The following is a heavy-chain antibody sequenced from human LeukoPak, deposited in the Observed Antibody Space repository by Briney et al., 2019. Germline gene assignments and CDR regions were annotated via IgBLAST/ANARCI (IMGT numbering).Heavy chain of an antibody. V-gene: IGHV4-34*01. CDR1: GGSFSGYY. Sequence: KPSETLSLTCAVYGGSFSGYYWSWIRQPPGKGLEWIGEINHSGSTNYNPSLKSRVTISVDMSKNQFSLKLNSVTAADTAVYYCARGRYCSSTSCYIWPNRAKKFDYWGQGTLVTVSS. CDR3: ARGRYCSSTSCYIWPNRAKKFDY. J-gene: IGHJ4*02. D-gene: IGHD2-2*02. CDR2: INHSGST.